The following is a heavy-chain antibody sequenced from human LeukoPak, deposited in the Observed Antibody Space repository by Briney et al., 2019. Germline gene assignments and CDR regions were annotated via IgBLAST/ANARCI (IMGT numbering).Heavy chain of an antibody. J-gene: IGHJ4*02. D-gene: IGHD2-2*01. CDR3: ANMNIVVVPAATPNY. CDR2: IRYDGSNK. CDR1: GFIFSSYG. Sequence: GGSLRLSCAASGFIFSSYGMHWVRQAPGKGLEWVAFIRYDGSNKYYADSVKGRFTISRDNSKSTLYLQMNSLRAEDTAVYYCANMNIVVVPAATPNYWGQGTLVTVSS. V-gene: IGHV3-30*02.